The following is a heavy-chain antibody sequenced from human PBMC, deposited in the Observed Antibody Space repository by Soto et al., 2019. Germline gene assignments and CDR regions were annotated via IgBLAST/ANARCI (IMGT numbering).Heavy chain of an antibody. CDR3: TRGPRSTSTGTGAF. CDR2: INDDGSHT. J-gene: IGHJ4*02. V-gene: IGHV3-74*01. CDR1: GFTFSMYW. Sequence: PGGSLRLSCAASGFTFSMYWMHWVRQVPGKGPEWVSRINDDGSHTNYADSVKGRFTISRDNAKNTLYLQMNDLRAEDTAVYYCTRGPRSTSTGTGAFWGQGTLVTVYS. D-gene: IGHD1-1*01.